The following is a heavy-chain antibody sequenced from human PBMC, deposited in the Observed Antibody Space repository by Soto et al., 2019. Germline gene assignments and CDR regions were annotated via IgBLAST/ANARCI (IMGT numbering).Heavy chain of an antibody. CDR3: ARDLTIFGVANYGMDV. CDR1: GYVFTSYG. V-gene: IGHV1-18*01. CDR2: INAYNGNT. Sequence: QVQLVQSGAEVDKPGASVKVSCKASGYVFTSYGISWVRQAPGQGLEWMGWINAYNGNTKFAQKLQGRVTLTTDTSTSTAYMELRSLRSDDTAVYYCARDLTIFGVANYGMDVWGQGTTVTVSS. D-gene: IGHD3-3*01. J-gene: IGHJ6*02.